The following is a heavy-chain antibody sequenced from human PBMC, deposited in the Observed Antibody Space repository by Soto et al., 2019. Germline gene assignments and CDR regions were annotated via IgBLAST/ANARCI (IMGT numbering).Heavy chain of an antibody. CDR1: GGTFSSYA. Sequence: SVKVSCKASGGTFSSYAISWVRQAPGRGLEWMGGIIPIFGTANYAQKFQGRVTITADESTSTAYMELSSLRSEDTAVYYCTATAMVSYYYYGMDVWGQGTTVTVSS. CDR2: IIPIFGTA. CDR3: TATAMVSYYYYGMDV. J-gene: IGHJ6*02. V-gene: IGHV1-69*13. D-gene: IGHD5-18*01.